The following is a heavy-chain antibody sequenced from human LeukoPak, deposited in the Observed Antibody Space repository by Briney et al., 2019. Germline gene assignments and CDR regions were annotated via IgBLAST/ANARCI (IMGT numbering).Heavy chain of an antibody. CDR3: ASYYYDSSGYYDY. Sequence: PGGSLRLSCAASGFTFSSYWMHWVRQAPGKGLVWVSRITSDGSSTSYADSVKGRFTISRDNAKNTLYLQMNSLRAEDTAVYYCASYYYDSSGYYDYWGQGTLVTVSS. CDR1: GFTFSSYW. V-gene: IGHV3-74*01. J-gene: IGHJ4*02. D-gene: IGHD3-22*01. CDR2: ITSDGSST.